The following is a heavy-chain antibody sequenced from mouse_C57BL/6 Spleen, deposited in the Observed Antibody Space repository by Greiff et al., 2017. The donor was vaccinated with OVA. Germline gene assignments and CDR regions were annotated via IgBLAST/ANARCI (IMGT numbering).Heavy chain of an antibody. CDR3: AGRNYAMDY. CDR2: IYPGSGST. CDR1: GYTFTSYW. Sequence: QIQLQQSGAELVKPGASVKMSCKASGYTFTSYWITWVKQRPGQGLEWIGDIYPGSGSTNYNEKFKSKATLTVDTSSSTAYMQLSSLTSEDSAVYYCAGRNYAMDYWGQGTSVTVSS. V-gene: IGHV1-55*01. J-gene: IGHJ4*01.